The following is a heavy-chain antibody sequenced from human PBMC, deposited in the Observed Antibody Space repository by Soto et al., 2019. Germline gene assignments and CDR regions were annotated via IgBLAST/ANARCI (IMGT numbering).Heavy chain of an antibody. CDR2: ISGSGGST. V-gene: IGHV3-23*01. D-gene: IGHD3-16*02. CDR3: AKGYPNYYYYSGMDV. J-gene: IGHJ6*02. Sequence: GGYLRLSCAASGFTFSSYAMSWVRQAPGKGLEWVSAISGSGGSTYYADSVKGRFTISRDNSKNTLYLQMNSLRAEDTAVYYCAKGYPNYYYYSGMDVWCQGTTGTGSS. CDR1: GFTFSSYA.